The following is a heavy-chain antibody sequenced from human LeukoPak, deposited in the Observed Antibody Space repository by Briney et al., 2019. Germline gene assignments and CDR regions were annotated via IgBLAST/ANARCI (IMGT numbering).Heavy chain of an antibody. CDR3: ATRFYGVHWFDP. J-gene: IGHJ5*02. Sequence: ASVKVSCKVSGYTLTELSMHWVRQAPGKGLEWMGGFDPEDGETIYAQKFQGRVTMTEDTSTDTAYMELSSLRSEDTAVYYCATRFYGVHWFDPWGQGTLVTVSS. D-gene: IGHD4-17*01. CDR2: FDPEDGET. CDR1: GYTLTELS. V-gene: IGHV1-24*01.